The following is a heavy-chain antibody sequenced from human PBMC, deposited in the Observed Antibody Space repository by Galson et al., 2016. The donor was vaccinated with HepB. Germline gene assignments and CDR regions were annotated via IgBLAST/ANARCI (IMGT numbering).Heavy chain of an antibody. CDR1: GFTFSRYT. V-gene: IGHV3-21*01. CDR2: ITSGSDYI. J-gene: IGHJ4*02. CDR3: ARVTGYSFDN. D-gene: IGHD5-24*01. Sequence: SLRLSCAASGFTFSRYTTNWVRQTPGKGLEWVSSITSGSDYIYEAHSVKGRFTISRDDAKNSLYLQMNSLRAEDTAVYFCARVTGYSFDNWGQGTLVTVSS.